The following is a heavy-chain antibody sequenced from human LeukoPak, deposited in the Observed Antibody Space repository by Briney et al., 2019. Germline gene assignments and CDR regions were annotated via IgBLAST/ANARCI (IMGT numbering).Heavy chain of an antibody. Sequence: PGGSLRLSCAASGFTFSDYWMSWVRQAPGKGLEWVANIKQDGSDKNYADSVKGRFTILRDNAKNSLYLQMNSLRAEDTAVYYCASPFRYQLLVPYWGQGTLVTVS. CDR2: IKQDGSDK. D-gene: IGHD6-13*01. CDR3: ASPFRYQLLVPY. V-gene: IGHV3-7*03. CDR1: GFTFSDYW. J-gene: IGHJ4*02.